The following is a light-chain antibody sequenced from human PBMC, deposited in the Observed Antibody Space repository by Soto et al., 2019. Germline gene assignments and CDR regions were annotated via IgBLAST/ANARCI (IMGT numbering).Light chain of an antibody. V-gene: IGLV2-14*03. Sequence: QSALAQPASVSESPGQSITISCIGTNSDVGGYNYVSWYQQHPGKVPKLMIYDVSNRPSGVSNRFSGSKSGNTASLTISGLQAEDEADYYCSSYTATTTSYVFGTGTKLTVL. CDR3: SSYTATTTSYV. CDR2: DVS. CDR1: NSDVGGYNY. J-gene: IGLJ1*01.